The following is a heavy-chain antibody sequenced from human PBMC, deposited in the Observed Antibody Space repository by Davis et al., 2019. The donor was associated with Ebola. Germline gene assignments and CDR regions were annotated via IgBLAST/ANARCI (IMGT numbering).Heavy chain of an antibody. CDR3: ARIDRRSSGCFDY. Sequence: GGSLRLSCAASGFTVSSNYMSWVRQAPGKGLEWVSSISSSSSYIYYADSVKGRFTISRDNAKNSLYLQMNSLRAEDTAVYYCARIDRRSSGCFDYWGQGTLVTVSS. CDR2: ISSSSSYI. J-gene: IGHJ4*02. V-gene: IGHV3-21*01. CDR1: GFTVSSNY. D-gene: IGHD6-19*01.